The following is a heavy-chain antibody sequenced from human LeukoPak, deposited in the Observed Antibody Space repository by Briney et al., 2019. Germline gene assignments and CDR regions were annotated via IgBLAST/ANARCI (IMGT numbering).Heavy chain of an antibody. CDR3: ARAGSYDDNYFDY. CDR1: GFTFSDYY. J-gene: IGHJ4*02. Sequence: GSLRLSCAASGFTFSDYYMSWIRQPPGKGLEWIGEINHSGSTNYNPSLKSRVTISVDTSKNQFSLKLSSVTAADTAVYYCARAGSYDDNYFDYWGQGTLVTVSS. D-gene: IGHD3-22*01. V-gene: IGHV4-34*01. CDR2: INHSGST.